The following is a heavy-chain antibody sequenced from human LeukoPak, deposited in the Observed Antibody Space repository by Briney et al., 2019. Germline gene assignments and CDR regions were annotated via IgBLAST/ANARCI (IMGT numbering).Heavy chain of an antibody. V-gene: IGHV4-59*02. CDR3: ARESIAAAGRWAFDI. CDR2: IYYSGST. CDR1: GGSVNGYY. D-gene: IGHD6-13*01. Sequence: SETLSLTCAVSGGSVNGYYWSWIRQPPGKGLEWIGYIYYSGSTNYNPSLKSRVTISVDTSKNQFSLKLSSVTAADTAVYYCARESIAAAGRWAFDIWGQGTMVTVSS. J-gene: IGHJ3*02.